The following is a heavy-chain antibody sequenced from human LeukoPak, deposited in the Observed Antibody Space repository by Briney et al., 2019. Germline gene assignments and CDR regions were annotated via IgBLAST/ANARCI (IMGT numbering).Heavy chain of an antibody. D-gene: IGHD2-21*01. J-gene: IGHJ4*02. V-gene: IGHV3-7*01. CDR3: ARLGLGGYSYSLDY. CDR2: IKQDGSEK. CDR1: GFTFSSYW. Sequence: GGSLRLSCAASGFTFSSYWMSWVRQAPGKGLEWVANIKQDGSEKYSVDSVRGRFTIARDNAKNALYLQMNSLGAEDTAVYYCARLGLGGYSYSLDYWGQGTLVTVSS.